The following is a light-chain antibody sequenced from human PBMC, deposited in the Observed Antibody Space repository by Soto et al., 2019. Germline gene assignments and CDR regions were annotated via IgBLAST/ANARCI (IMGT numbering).Light chain of an antibody. CDR3: HHLDDSPPWT. Sequence: EVVMTQSPATLSVSPGERVTFSCRASQSVTTNLAWYQHKPGQSPRLLISGASTGASGIPPRFSGSGSGTEFTLTITSLAPEDFAVYYCHHLDDSPPWTFGQGTKVEV. CDR2: GAS. J-gene: IGKJ1*01. V-gene: IGKV3-15*01. CDR1: QSVTTN.